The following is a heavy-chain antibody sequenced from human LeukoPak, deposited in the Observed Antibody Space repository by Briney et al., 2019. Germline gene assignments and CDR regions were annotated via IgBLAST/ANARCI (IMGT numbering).Heavy chain of an antibody. V-gene: IGHV1-58*02. D-gene: IGHD1-26*01. Sequence: SVKVSCKASGFTFTSSAMQWVRQARGQRLEWIGWIVVGSGNTNYAQKFQERVTITRDMSTSTAYMELSSLRSEDTAVYYCARDRGYSGSPPGDYWGQGTLVTVSS. CDR3: ARDRGYSGSPPGDY. CDR2: IVVGSGNT. CDR1: GFTFTSSA. J-gene: IGHJ4*02.